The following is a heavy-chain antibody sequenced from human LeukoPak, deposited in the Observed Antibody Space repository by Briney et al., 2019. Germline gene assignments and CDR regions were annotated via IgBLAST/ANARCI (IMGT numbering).Heavy chain of an antibody. V-gene: IGHV1-2*02. Sequence: ASVKVSCKASGYTFTSYYMHWVRQAPGQGLEWMGWINPNSGGTNYAQKFQGRVTMTRDTPISTAYMELSRLRSDDTAVYYCARDYGPGVVVVPAAFSGDYWGQGTLVTVSS. D-gene: IGHD2-2*01. J-gene: IGHJ4*02. CDR2: INPNSGGT. CDR1: GYTFTSYY. CDR3: ARDYGPGVVVVPAAFSGDY.